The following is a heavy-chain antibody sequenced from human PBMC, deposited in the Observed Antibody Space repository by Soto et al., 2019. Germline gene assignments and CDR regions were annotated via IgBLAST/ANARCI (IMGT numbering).Heavy chain of an antibody. V-gene: IGHV3-21*01. Sequence: AGGSLRLSCAASGFTFSTYSMNWVRQAPGKGLEWVSSISSASTYIYYADSVKGRFTISRDNAKNSLYLQMNSLRAEDTAVYYCARDQVGALYYYYYGMDVWGQGTTVTVSS. J-gene: IGHJ6*02. CDR3: ARDQVGALYYYYYGMDV. D-gene: IGHD1-26*01. CDR1: GFTFSTYS. CDR2: ISSASTYI.